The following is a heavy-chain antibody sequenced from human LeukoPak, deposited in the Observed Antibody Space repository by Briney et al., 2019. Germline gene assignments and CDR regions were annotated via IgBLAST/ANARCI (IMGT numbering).Heavy chain of an antibody. Sequence: GGTLRLSCAASGFTFSSYGMSWVRQAPGKGLEWVSVIYSGGSTYYADSVKGRFTISRDNSKNTLYLQMNSLRAEDTAVYYCARAAYYYDSSGYHPPASGGQGPRVPASS. D-gene: IGHD3-22*01. CDR1: GFTFSSYG. J-gene: IGHJ4*02. V-gene: IGHV3-53*01. CDR2: IYSGGST. CDR3: ARAAYYYDSSGYHPPAS.